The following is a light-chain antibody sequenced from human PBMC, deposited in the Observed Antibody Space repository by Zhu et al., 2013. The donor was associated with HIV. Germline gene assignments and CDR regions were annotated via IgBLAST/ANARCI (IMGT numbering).Light chain of an antibody. V-gene: IGLV2-8*01. CDR2: EVS. CDR1: SSDVGGYNY. CDR3: SSYTSTYTYV. J-gene: IGLJ1*01. Sequence: QSALTQPPSASGSPGQSVTISCTGTSSDVGGYNYVSWYQQHPGKAPKLMIYEVSKRPSAVPDRFSGSKSGNTASLTISGLQAEDEADYYCSSYTSTYTYVFGTGTRVTVL.